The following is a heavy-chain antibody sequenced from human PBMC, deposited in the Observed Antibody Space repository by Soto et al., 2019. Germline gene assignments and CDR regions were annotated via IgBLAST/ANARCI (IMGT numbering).Heavy chain of an antibody. CDR2: IVVGSGNT. J-gene: IGHJ6*02. Sequence: QMQLVQSGPEVKKPGTSVKVSCKASGFTFTSSAVQWVRQARGQRLEWIGWIVVGSGNTNYAQKFQERVTITRDMSTSTAYMELSSLRSEDTAVYYCAAAVTTNGMDVWGQGATVTVSS. V-gene: IGHV1-58*01. D-gene: IGHD4-17*01. CDR3: AAAVTTNGMDV. CDR1: GFTFTSSA.